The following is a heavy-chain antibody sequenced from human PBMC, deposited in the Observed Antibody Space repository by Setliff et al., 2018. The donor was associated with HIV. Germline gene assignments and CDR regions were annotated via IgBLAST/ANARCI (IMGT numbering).Heavy chain of an antibody. CDR1: GGSISSGSYY. D-gene: IGHD6-13*01. V-gene: IGHV4-39*01. CDR3: ACGAAAGTDYYYYYYMDV. CDR2: IYYSGST. J-gene: IGHJ6*03. Sequence: SETLSLTCTVSGGSISSGSYYWGWIRQPPGKGLEWIGSIYYSGSTYYNPSLKSRVTISVDTSKNQFSLKLSSVTAADTAVYYCACGAAAGTDYYYYYYMDVWGKGTTVTVS.